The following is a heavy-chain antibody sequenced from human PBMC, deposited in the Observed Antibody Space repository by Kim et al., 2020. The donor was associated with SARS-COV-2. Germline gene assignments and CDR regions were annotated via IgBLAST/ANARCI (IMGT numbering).Heavy chain of an antibody. CDR2: IWYDGSNK. D-gene: IGHD3-10*01. Sequence: GGSLRLSCAASGFTFSSYGMHWVRQAPGKGLEWVAVIWYDGSNKYYADSVKGRFTISRDNSKNTLYLQMNSLRAEDTAVYYCARDHAYMVRGVETPNYYFDYWGQGTLVTVSS. J-gene: IGHJ4*02. V-gene: IGHV3-33*01. CDR1: GFTFSSYG. CDR3: ARDHAYMVRGVETPNYYFDY.